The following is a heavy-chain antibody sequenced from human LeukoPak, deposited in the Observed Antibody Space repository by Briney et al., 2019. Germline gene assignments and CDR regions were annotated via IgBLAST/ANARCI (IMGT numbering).Heavy chain of an antibody. D-gene: IGHD7-27*01. CDR1: GGSFSGYY. CDR3: ARGTGETRFGH. Sequence: SETLSLTCAVYGGSFSGYYWSWIRQPPGKGLEWIGEINHSGSTNYNPSLKSRVTISIDTSKNQFSLKLSSVTAADTAVYYCARGTGETRFGHWGQGTLVTVSS. V-gene: IGHV4-34*01. J-gene: IGHJ4*02. CDR2: INHSGST.